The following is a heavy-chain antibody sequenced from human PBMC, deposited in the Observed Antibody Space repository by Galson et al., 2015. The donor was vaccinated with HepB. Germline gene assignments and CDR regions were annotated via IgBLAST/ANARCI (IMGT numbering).Heavy chain of an antibody. J-gene: IGHJ4*02. V-gene: IGHV3-7*01. CDR1: GFTFSSSW. CDR3: ARALTAAGNY. D-gene: IGHD6-13*01. Sequence: SLRLSCAASGFTFSSSWMNWVRQAPGKGLEWVANIKPDGSEKYYVDSVKGRFTISRDDAKNLLYLQMNSLRAEDTAVYYCARALTAAGNYWGQGTLVTVSS. CDR2: IKPDGSEK.